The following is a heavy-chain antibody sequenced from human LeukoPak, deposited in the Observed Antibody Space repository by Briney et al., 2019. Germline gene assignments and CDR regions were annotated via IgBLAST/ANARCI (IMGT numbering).Heavy chain of an antibody. V-gene: IGHV1-69*05. CDR2: IIPIFGTA. CDR1: GGTFSSYA. Sequence: SVKVSCKASGGTFSSYAISWVRQAPGQGLEWMGRIIPIFGTANYAQKFQGRVTITTDESTSTAYMELSSLRSEDTAVYYCAREASPTITYGSGNRPFDPWGQGTLVTVSS. J-gene: IGHJ5*02. D-gene: IGHD3-10*01. CDR3: AREASPTITYGSGNRPFDP.